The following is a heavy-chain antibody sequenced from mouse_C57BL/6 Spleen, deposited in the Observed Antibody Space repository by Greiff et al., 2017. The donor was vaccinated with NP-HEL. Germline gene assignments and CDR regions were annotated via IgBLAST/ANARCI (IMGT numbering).Heavy chain of an antibody. V-gene: IGHV1-50*01. J-gene: IGHJ4*01. CDR1: GYTFTSYW. Sequence: VQLQQSGAELVKPGASVKLSCKASGYTFTSYWMQWVKQRPGQGLEWIGEIDPSDSYTNYNQKFKGKATLTVDTSSSTAYMQLSSLTSEDSAVYYCAREGTTVRGPMDYWGQGTSVTVSS. D-gene: IGHD1-1*01. CDR2: IDPSDSYT. CDR3: AREGTTVRGPMDY.